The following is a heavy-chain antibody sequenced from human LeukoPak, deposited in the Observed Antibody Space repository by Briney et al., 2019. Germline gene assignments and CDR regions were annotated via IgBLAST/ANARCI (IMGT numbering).Heavy chain of an antibody. Sequence: PSETLSLTCAVYGGSFSGYYWSWIRQPPGKGLEWIGEINHSGSTNYNPSLKSRVTISVDTSKNQLSLKLSSVTAADTAVYYCARQSIVARSEDSWGQGTLVTVSS. CDR2: INHSGST. CDR1: GGSFSGYY. CDR3: ARQSIVARSEDS. D-gene: IGHD3-22*01. V-gene: IGHV4-34*01. J-gene: IGHJ4*02.